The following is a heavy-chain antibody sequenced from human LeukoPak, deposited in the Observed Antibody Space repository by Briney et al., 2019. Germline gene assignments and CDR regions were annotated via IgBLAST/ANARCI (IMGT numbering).Heavy chain of an antibody. CDR2: IYYSGST. V-gene: IGHV4-4*02. Sequence: SGTLSLTCAVSGGSIISINWWSWVRQPPGRGLEWIGSIYYSGSTYYNPSLKSRVTISVDTSKNQFSLKLSSVTAADTAVYYCTRWFGVNYYYYYMDVWGKGTTVTVSS. CDR3: TRWFGVNYYYYYMDV. J-gene: IGHJ6*03. D-gene: IGHD3-10*01. CDR1: GGSIISINW.